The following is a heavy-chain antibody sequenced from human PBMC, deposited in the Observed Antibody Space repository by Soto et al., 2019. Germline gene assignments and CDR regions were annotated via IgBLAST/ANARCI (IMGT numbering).Heavy chain of an antibody. J-gene: IGHJ4*02. CDR1: GASISYGGFS. CDR2: ISHRENT. V-gene: IGHV4-30-2*06. CDR3: VRGGGYDPFDY. D-gene: IGHD5-12*01. Sequence: SETLSLTCTVSGASISYGGFSWSWIRQSPGKGLEWIGYISHRENTYFHPSFKSRLTMSIDRSRNQFSLNLSSVTAADRAVYYCVRGGGYDPFDYWGQGVLVTVSS.